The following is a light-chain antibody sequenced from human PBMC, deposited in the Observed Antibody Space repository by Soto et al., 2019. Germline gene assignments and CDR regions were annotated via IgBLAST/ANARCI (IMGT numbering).Light chain of an antibody. CDR1: QVIPAY. CDR2: GAS. CDR3: QQTDTIPRT. Sequence: DIQLTQSPSSLSASVGDRVTITCRASQVIPAYLNWYQQKPGSAPKLLIFGASTLESGVPSRFSGSGSGTDFTLTVSSLQVEDFATYYCQQTDTIPRTFGQGTKVDVK. V-gene: IGKV1-39*01. J-gene: IGKJ1*01.